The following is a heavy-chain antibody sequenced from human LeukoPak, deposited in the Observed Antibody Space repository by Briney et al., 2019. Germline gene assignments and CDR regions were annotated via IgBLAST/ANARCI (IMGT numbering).Heavy chain of an antibody. Sequence: ASVKVSCKASGYTFSSYGISWVRQAPGQGLEWMGWISAYNGNTNYAQKLQGRVTMTTDTSTSTAFMELRSLRSDDTAVYYCARVSSVGSLFDYWGQGTLVTVSS. CDR1: GYTFSSYG. V-gene: IGHV1-18*01. CDR2: ISAYNGNT. J-gene: IGHJ4*02. CDR3: ARVSSVGSLFDY. D-gene: IGHD3-10*01.